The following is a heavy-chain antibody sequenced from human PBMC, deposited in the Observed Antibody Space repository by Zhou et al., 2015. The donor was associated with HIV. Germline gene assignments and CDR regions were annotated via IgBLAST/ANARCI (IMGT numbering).Heavy chain of an antibody. J-gene: IGHJ6*02. Sequence: QVQLVQSGAEVKKPGSSVKVSCKASGGTFSSYTISWVRQAPGQGLEWMGRIIPILGIANYAQKFQGRVTITADKSTSTAYMELSSLRSEDTAVYYCARDQLGDYAYGMDVWGQGTTVTVSS. V-gene: IGHV1-69*08. CDR3: ARDQLGDYAYGMDV. CDR1: GGTFSSYT. CDR2: IIPILGIA. D-gene: IGHD3-16*01.